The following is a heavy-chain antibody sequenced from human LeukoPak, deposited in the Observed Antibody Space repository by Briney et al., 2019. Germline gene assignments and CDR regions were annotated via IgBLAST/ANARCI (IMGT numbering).Heavy chain of an antibody. D-gene: IGHD3-22*01. Sequence: SETLSLTCTVSGGSISSYYWSWIRQPPGKGLEWIGYIYYSGSTNYNPSLKSRVTISVDTSKNQFSLKLSSVTAADTAVYYCARDFLYYYDSSGYSYYFDYWGQGTLVTVSS. V-gene: IGHV4-59*01. CDR2: IYYSGST. J-gene: IGHJ4*02. CDR1: GGSISSYY. CDR3: ARDFLYYYDSSGYSYYFDY.